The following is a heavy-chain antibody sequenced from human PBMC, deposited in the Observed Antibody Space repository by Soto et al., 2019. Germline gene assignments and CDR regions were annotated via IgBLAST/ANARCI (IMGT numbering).Heavy chain of an antibody. V-gene: IGHV1-18*04. CDR3: ARDPGAATFDY. D-gene: IGHD1-26*01. Sequence: GASVKVSCTASGYSFSSYGVSWVRQAPGQGLEWIGWINPYNGNTLNAQNLQGRVTLTTDTSTSTAYMELRSLRSDDTAIYYCARDPGAATFDYWGQGTLVTVSS. J-gene: IGHJ4*01. CDR2: INPYNGNT. CDR1: GYSFSSYG.